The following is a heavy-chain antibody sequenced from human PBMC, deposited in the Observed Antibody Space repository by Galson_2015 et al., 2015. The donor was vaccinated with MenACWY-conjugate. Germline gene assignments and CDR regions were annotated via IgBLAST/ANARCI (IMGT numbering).Heavy chain of an antibody. CDR2: IYHSGTT. CDR1: GGSISSANW. D-gene: IGHD4-17*01. CDR3: ARRDSGDYGFDS. J-gene: IGHJ4*02. V-gene: IGHV4-4*02. Sequence: SETLSLTCAVSGGSISSANWYNWVRQPPGKGLQYIGEIYHSGTTNYNPSLKSRVTISVDKSKNQFSLKLSSVTAADTAVYYCARRDSGDYGFDSWGQGTLVIVSS.